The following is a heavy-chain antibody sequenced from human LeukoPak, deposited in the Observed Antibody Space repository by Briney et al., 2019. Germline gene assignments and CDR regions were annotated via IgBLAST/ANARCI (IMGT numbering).Heavy chain of an antibody. CDR1: GYTFTSYY. V-gene: IGHV1-46*01. D-gene: IGHD5-18*01. CDR2: INPSGGST. J-gene: IGHJ4*02. CDR3: ARMRGYSYGQTDY. Sequence: ASVKVSCKASGYTFTSYYMHWVRQAPGQGLEWMGIINPSGGSTSYAQKFQGRVTMTRDTSISTAYMELSRLRSDDTAVYYCARMRGYSYGQTDYWGQGTLVTVSS.